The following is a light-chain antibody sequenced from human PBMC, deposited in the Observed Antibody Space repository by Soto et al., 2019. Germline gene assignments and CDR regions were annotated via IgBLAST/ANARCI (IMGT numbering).Light chain of an antibody. CDR2: DAS. CDR1: QSVSSY. J-gene: IGKJ1*01. V-gene: IGKV3-11*01. Sequence: EIVLTQSPATLSLSPEERATLSCRASQSVSSYLAWYQQKPGQAPRLLIYDASNRATGIPARFSGSGSGTDFTLTISSLEPEDFAVYYCLQRSNWWTFGQGTKVEIK. CDR3: LQRSNWWT.